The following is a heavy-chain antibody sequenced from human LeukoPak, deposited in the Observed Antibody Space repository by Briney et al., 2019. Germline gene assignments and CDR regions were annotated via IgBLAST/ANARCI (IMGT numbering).Heavy chain of an antibody. CDR1: GLTFGNYA. CDR3: ATLMRGPIGYSGYVGEDY. Sequence: GGSLRLSCAASGLTFGNYAMTWVRQAQGKGLQWVSAITGSGGNTYYARSVEGRFAISRDNSENMLFLQMNSLRAEDTAVYYCATLMRGPIGYSGYVGEDYWGQGTLVTVSS. D-gene: IGHD5-12*01. J-gene: IGHJ4*02. V-gene: IGHV3-23*01. CDR2: ITGSGGNT.